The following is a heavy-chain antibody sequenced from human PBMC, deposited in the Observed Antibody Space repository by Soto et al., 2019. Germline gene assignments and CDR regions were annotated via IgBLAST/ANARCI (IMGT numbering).Heavy chain of an antibody. CDR1: GGTFSTYT. CDR3: AFDVQTGVLYFDN. V-gene: IGHV1-69*02. J-gene: IGHJ4*02. CDR2: IIPLFGLP. D-gene: IGHD1-1*01. Sequence: QVQLVQSGAEVKKPGSSVKVSCKASGGTFSTYTISWVRQAPGQGLEWLGRIIPLFGLPNHAQKFQDRVTITADKSTDTAYLEMNSLRPEDTAVYYCAFDVQTGVLYFDNWGQGTLVTVSS.